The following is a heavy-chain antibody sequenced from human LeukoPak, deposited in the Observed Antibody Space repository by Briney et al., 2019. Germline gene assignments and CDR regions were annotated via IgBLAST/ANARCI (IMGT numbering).Heavy chain of an antibody. Sequence: ASVKVSCKASGYTFTSYGIRWVRQAPGQGLEWMGWISAYNGNTNYAQKLQGRVTMTTDTSTSTAYMELRSLRSDDTAVYYCARVFTHYDILTGYSRPFDYWGQGTLVTVSS. J-gene: IGHJ4*02. CDR3: ARVFTHYDILTGYSRPFDY. D-gene: IGHD3-9*01. V-gene: IGHV1-18*01. CDR1: GYTFTSYG. CDR2: ISAYNGNT.